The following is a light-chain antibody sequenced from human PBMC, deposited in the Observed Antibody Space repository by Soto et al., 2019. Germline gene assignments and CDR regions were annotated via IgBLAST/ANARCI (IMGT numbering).Light chain of an antibody. CDR3: QQYNTFST. J-gene: IGKJ1*01. CDR2: HVS. CDR1: QTINNW. Sequence: DIQMTQSPSTLSASVGDSVTIACRASQTINNWLAWYQQKPGKAPKLLIYHVSTLESGVPSRFSGSGSGTEFTLTISSLQPDDFATYYGQQYNTFSTFGQGTKVDIK. V-gene: IGKV1-5*01.